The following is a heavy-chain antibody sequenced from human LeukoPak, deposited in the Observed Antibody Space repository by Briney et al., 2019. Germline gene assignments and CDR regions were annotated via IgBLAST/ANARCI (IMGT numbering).Heavy chain of an antibody. CDR3: ARSPHILTGENFDY. V-gene: IGHV1-2*02. CDR2: INLKSGGT. CDR1: GYTFTDYY. J-gene: IGHJ4*02. D-gene: IGHD3-9*01. Sequence: SVKVSCKASGYTFTDYYLHWVRQAPGQGLEWMGWINLKSGGTNYAQKFQGRVTMTRDTSISTAYMELSRLRSDDTAVYYCARSPHILTGENFDYWGQGTLVTVSS.